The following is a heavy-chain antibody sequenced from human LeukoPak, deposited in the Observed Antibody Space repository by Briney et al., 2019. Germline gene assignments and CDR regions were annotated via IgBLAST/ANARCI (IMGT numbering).Heavy chain of an antibody. CDR1: GASISSYY. V-gene: IGHV4-4*07. D-gene: IGHD2-2*01. CDR3: ARDLALGYCPSYSCSSPLFDY. J-gene: IGHJ4*02. CDR2: IHTSGGT. Sequence: PSETLSLTCTVSGASISSYYWSWIRQPAGKGLEWIGRIHTSGGTRYNPSLESRITMSVDASKNQFSLKLSSVTAADTAVYYCARDLALGYCPSYSCSSPLFDYWGQGTLVTVSS.